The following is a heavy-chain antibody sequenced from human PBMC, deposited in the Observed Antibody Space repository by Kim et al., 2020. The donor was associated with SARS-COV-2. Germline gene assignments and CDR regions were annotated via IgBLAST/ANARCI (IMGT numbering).Heavy chain of an antibody. Sequence: GGSLRLSCAASGFTFSSYAMHWVRQAPGKGLEWVAVISYDGSDKYYADSVKGRFSISRDNSKNTLYLQMNSLRAEDTAVYYCARGRSLITMVLYYWGQGTLVTVSS. CDR1: GFTFSSYA. CDR2: ISYDGSDK. D-gene: IGHD3-10*01. CDR3: ARGRSLITMVLYY. V-gene: IGHV3-30-3*01. J-gene: IGHJ4*02.